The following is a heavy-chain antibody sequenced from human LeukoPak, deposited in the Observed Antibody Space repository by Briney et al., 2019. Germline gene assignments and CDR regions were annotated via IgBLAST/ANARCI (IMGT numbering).Heavy chain of an antibody. J-gene: IGHJ3*02. D-gene: IGHD3-10*01. Sequence: GRSLRLSCAASGFTFSSYGMNWVRQAPGKGLEWVSSISSSSSYIYYADSVKGRFTISRDNAKNSLYLQMNSLRAEDTAVYYCARASQGSAFDIWGQGTMVTVSS. V-gene: IGHV3-21*01. CDR2: ISSSSSYI. CDR1: GFTFSSYG. CDR3: ARASQGSAFDI.